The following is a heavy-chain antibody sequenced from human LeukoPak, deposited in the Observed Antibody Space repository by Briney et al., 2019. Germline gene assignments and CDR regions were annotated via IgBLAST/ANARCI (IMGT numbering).Heavy chain of an antibody. V-gene: IGHV3-48*01. CDR3: AKGTRGYSYGRPQSFDY. CDR1: GFTFSSYS. Sequence: QSGGSLRLSCAASGFTFSSYSMNWVRQAPGKGLEWVSYISSRSSTLYYADSVKGRFTISRDNSKNTLYLQMNSLRAEDTAVYYCAKGTRGYSYGRPQSFDYWGQGTLVTVSS. J-gene: IGHJ4*02. D-gene: IGHD5-18*01. CDR2: ISSRSSTL.